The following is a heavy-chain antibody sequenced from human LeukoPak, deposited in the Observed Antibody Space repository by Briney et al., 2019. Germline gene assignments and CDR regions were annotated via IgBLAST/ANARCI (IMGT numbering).Heavy chain of an antibody. CDR3: ARSLSIAARPRYYYMDV. D-gene: IGHD6-6*01. CDR2: INPSGGST. V-gene: IGHV1-46*01. CDR1: GYTFTSYY. Sequence: ASVKVSCKASGYTFTSYYMHWVRQAPGQGLEWMGIINPSGGSTSYAQKFQGRVTMTRDTSTSTVYMELSSLRSEDTAVYYCARSLSIAARPRYYYMDVWGKGTTVTVSS. J-gene: IGHJ6*03.